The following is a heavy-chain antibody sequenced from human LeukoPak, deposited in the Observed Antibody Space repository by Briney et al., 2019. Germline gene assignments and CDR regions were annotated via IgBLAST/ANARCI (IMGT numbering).Heavy chain of an antibody. CDR2: ISYDGSNK. CDR3: AREDYDILTGYYSLDY. V-gene: IGHV3-30*03. D-gene: IGHD3-9*01. J-gene: IGHJ4*02. Sequence: GGSLRLSCAASGFTFSSYGMHWVRQAPGKGLEWVAVISYDGSNKYYADAVKGRFTISRANPKNTLYLQMNSLRAEDTAVYYCAREDYDILTGYYSLDYWGQGTLVTVSS. CDR1: GFTFSSYG.